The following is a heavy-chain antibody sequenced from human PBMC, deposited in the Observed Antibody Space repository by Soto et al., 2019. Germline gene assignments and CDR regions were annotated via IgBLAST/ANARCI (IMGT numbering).Heavy chain of an antibody. V-gene: IGHV4-59*01. CDR2: IHYNGNT. CDR1: GDSISSYS. Sequence: SETLSLTSTVSGDSISSYSLIWVRPPPGKGLEWIGNIHYNGNTKYNPSLKSRVSMSVDTSKNQFSLKLSSVTAADTAVYYCARTYAGSGPNSGGYGFDIWVQGTMVTVS. D-gene: IGHD2-15*01. J-gene: IGHJ3*02. CDR3: ARTYAGSGPNSGGYGFDI.